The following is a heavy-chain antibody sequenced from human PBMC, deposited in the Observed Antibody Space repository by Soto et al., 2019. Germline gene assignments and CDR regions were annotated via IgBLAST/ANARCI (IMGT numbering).Heavy chain of an antibody. CDR1: GGSITSGGYS. CDR2: IYYSGST. V-gene: IGHV4-31*11. Sequence: SETLSLTCAVSGGSITSGGYSWGWIRQPPGQGLEWIGYIYYSGSTYYNPSLKSRVTISVDTSKNQFSLKLSSVTAADTAVYYCARDGYYYDSSGYLTHWFDPWGQGTLVTVS. D-gene: IGHD3-22*01. J-gene: IGHJ5*02. CDR3: ARDGYYYDSSGYLTHWFDP.